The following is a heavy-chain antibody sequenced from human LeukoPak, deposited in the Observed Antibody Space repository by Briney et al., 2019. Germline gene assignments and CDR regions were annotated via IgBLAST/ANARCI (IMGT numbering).Heavy chain of an antibody. D-gene: IGHD2-21*02. V-gene: IGHV3-23*01. CDR2: ISGSGGST. CDR1: GFTFSSYA. Sequence: GGSLRLSCAASGFTFSSYAMSWVRQAPGKGLEWVSAISGSGGSTYYADSVKGRFTISRDNSKNTLYLQMNSLRAEDTAVYHCAKLAYCGGDCYSGGVFDYWGQGTLVTVSS. CDR3: AKLAYCGGDCYSGGVFDY. J-gene: IGHJ4*02.